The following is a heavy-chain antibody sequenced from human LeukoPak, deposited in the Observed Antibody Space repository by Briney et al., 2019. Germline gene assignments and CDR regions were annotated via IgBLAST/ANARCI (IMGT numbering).Heavy chain of an antibody. CDR2: IYYSGST. D-gene: IGHD3-22*01. CDR3: ARGYDSSDHGAFDI. V-gene: IGHV4-31*02. CDR1: GFTVSSNY. Sequence: LRLSCAASGFTVSSNYMSWIRQHPGKGLEWIGYIYYSGSTYYNPSLKSRVTISVDTSKNQFSLKLSSVTAADTAVYYCARGYDSSDHGAFDIWGQGTMVTVSS. J-gene: IGHJ3*02.